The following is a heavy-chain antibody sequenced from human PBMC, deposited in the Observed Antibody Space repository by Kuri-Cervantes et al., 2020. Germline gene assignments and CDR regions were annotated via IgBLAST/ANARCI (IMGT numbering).Heavy chain of an antibody. V-gene: IGHV1-8*01. Sequence: ASVKVSCKASGYTFTSYDINWVRQATGQGLEWMGWMNPNSGNTGYAQKLQGRVTMTTDTSTSTAYMELRSLRSDDTAVYYCARAWSGLQLVYYGMDVWGQGATVTVSS. CDR1: GYTFTSYD. CDR2: MNPNSGNT. CDR3: ARAWSGLQLVYYGMDV. D-gene: IGHD6-13*01. J-gene: IGHJ6*02.